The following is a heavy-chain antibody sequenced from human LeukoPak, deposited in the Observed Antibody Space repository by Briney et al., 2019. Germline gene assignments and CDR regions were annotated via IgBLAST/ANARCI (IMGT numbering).Heavy chain of an antibody. CDR1: GFTFSSYY. D-gene: IGHD3-10*01. V-gene: IGHV3-7*01. J-gene: IGHJ4*02. CDR2: IKQDGDEK. Sequence: GGSLRLSCAASGFTFSSYYMRWVRQAPGKGLEGVANIKQDGDEKHYVDSVKGRFTISRDNAKSSLYLEMNSLRVEDTAVYYCARDPRGSEYSHFDSWGQGTQVTVSS. CDR3: ARDPRGSEYSHFDS.